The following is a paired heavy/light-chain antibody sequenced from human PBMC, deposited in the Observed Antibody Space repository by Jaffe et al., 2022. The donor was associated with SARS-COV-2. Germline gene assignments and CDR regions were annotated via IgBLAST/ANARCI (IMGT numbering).Heavy chain of an antibody. J-gene: IGHJ3*02. V-gene: IGHV3-23*01. D-gene: IGHD5-18*01. CDR1: GLTFSNYA. CDR2: ISGSGTGI. Sequence: EVQLSESGGGLVQPGGSLRLSCEASGLTFSNYAMSWVRQAPGKGLEWVSTISGSGTGIYYADSVKGRVTTSRDNSKNTLYLQMNSLRPEDTAVYFCAKDPEIYGYSYGLGVFDIWGQGTMVTVSS. CDR3: AKDPEIYGYSYGLGVFDI.
Light chain of an antibody. V-gene: IGKV3-15*01. CDR1: QSASGK. CDR3: QQYSNWPRT. J-gene: IGKJ1*01. CDR2: GAS. Sequence: EIVMTQSPATLSVSPGERATLSCRASQSASGKLAWYQQKPGQAPRLLIYGASTRATGIPARFSGSGSGTEFTLTISSLQSEDFAVYYCQQYSNWPRTFGQGTKVEIK.